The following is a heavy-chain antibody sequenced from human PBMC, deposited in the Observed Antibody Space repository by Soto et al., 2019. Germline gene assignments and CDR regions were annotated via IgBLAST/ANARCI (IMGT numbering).Heavy chain of an antibody. J-gene: IGHJ6*03. Sequence: GASVKVSCKVSGYTLTELSMHSVRPAPGKGLEWWGGFDPEDGETIYAQKFQGRVTMTEDTSTDTAYMELSSLRSEDTAVYYCATRWSPDYYYYMDVWGKGTTVTVSS. CDR2: FDPEDGET. CDR1: GYTLTELS. V-gene: IGHV1-24*01. CDR3: ATRWSPDYYYYMDV. D-gene: IGHD2-15*01.